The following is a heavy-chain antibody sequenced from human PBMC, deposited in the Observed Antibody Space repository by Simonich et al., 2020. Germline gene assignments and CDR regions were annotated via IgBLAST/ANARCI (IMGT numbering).Heavy chain of an antibody. J-gene: IGHJ2*01. CDR1: GYNFTGYY. V-gene: IGHV1-2*06. D-gene: IGHD2-15*01. Sequence: QVQLVQSGAEVKKPGASVKVTCKASGYNFTGYYMHWVRQAPGPGFEWMVQAPGKVLWLCGRIHPNRDDQNYAKNFQDRVTIARDTSISSAYRELSRLRSDETAVYYCARDGGYCSGGSCYCYFDLWGRGTLVTVSS. CDR3: ARDGGYCSGGSCYCYFDL. CDR2: IHPNRDDQ.